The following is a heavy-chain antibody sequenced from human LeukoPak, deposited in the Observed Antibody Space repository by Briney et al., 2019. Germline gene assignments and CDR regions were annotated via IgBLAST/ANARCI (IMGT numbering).Heavy chain of an antibody. Sequence: GGSLRLSCAASGFTLSSYTMNWVRQAPGKGLEWVSAISSSSSYINYADSVKGRFTISRYNAKNSLYRQMNSLRAEDTAVHYRANAVAGWVGFDLRGQGDL. V-gene: IGHV3-21*01. CDR3: ANAVAGWVGFDL. D-gene: IGHD2-15*01. CDR2: ISSSSSYI. J-gene: IGHJ4*02. CDR1: GFTLSSYT.